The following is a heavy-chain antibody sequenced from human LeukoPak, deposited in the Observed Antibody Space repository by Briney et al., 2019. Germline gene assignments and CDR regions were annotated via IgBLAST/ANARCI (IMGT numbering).Heavy chain of an antibody. Sequence: SETLSLTCTVSGGSISSSSYYWGWIRQPPGKGLEWIGSIYYSGSTYYNPSLKSRVTISVDTSKNQFSLKLSSVTAADTAVYYCAMIVVAPYYYGMDVWGQGTTVTVSS. CDR1: GGSISSSSYY. CDR2: IYYSGST. J-gene: IGHJ6*02. D-gene: IGHD3-22*01. V-gene: IGHV4-39*01. CDR3: AMIVVAPYYYGMDV.